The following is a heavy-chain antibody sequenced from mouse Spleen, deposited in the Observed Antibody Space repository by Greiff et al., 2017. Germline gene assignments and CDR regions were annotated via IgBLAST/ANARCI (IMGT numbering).Heavy chain of an antibody. CDR3: TRVYDGYYDWFAY. D-gene: IGHD2-3*01. CDR2: IDPETGGT. V-gene: IGHV1-15*01. Sequence: QVQLQQSGAELVRPGASVTLSCKASGYTFTDYEMHWVKQTPVHGLEWIGAIDPETGGTAYNQKFKGKATLTADKSSSTAYMELRSLTSEDSAVYYCTRVYDGYYDWFAYWGQGTLVTVSA. J-gene: IGHJ3*01. CDR1: GYTFTDYE.